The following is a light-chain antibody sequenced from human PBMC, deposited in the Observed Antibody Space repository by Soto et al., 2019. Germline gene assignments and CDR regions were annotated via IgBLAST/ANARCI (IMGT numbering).Light chain of an antibody. J-gene: IGKJ4*02. CDR2: KAS. V-gene: IGKV1-5*03. CDR1: QSISSW. CDR3: QQYDSYPLT. Sequence: DTQMTQSPSTLSASVGDRVTITCRASQSISSWLAWYQQKPGKAPKLLIYKASTLHSGVPSSFSGRGSGTEFTLTISSLQPDDFATYYGQQYDSYPLTVGEGTKVEIK.